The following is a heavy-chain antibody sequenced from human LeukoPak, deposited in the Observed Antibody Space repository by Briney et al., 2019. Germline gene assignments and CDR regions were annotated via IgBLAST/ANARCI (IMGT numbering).Heavy chain of an antibody. J-gene: IGHJ5*02. D-gene: IGHD1-26*01. V-gene: IGHV3-48*03. CDR1: GFTFSSYE. Sequence: LAGGSLRLSCAASGFTFSSYEMNWVRQAPGKGLEWVSYISSSGSTIYYADSVKGRFTISRDNSKSTLYFQMNSLRAEDTAVYYCARRAYQGNWFDPWGQGTLVTVSS. CDR3: ARRAYQGNWFDP. CDR2: ISSSGSTI.